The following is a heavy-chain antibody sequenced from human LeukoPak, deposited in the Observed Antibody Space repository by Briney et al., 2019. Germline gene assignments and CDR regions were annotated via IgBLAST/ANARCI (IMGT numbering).Heavy chain of an antibody. V-gene: IGHV3-21*01. CDR3: ARDKREWEVHDVFDI. Sequence: GGSLRLSCAASGFTFSGYGMNWVRQAPGKGLEWVSSISSSSSYIYYADSVKGRLTISRDNAENLLYLQMNSLRAEDTAVYYCARDKREWEVHDVFDIWGQGTMVTVSS. J-gene: IGHJ3*02. CDR1: GFTFSGYG. D-gene: IGHD1-26*01. CDR2: ISSSSSYI.